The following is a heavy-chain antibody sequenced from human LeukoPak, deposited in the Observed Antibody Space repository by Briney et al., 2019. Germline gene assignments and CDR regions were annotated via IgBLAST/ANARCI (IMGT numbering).Heavy chain of an antibody. CDR3: AKGGVLWFGELLPHYYFDY. Sequence: PGGSLRLSCAASGFTFSSYGMHWVRQAPGKGLGWVAVISYGGSNKYYADSVKGRFTISRDNSKNTLYLQMNSLRAEDMAVYYCAKGGVLWFGELLPHYYFDYWGQGTLVTVSS. V-gene: IGHV3-30*18. J-gene: IGHJ4*02. CDR2: ISYGGSNK. D-gene: IGHD3-10*01. CDR1: GFTFSSYG.